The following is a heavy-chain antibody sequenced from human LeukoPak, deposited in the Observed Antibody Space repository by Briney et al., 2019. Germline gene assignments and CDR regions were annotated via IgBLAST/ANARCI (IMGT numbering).Heavy chain of an antibody. CDR3: ANERGYNYGYSFDY. CDR1: GFSFSSYA. D-gene: IGHD5-18*01. CDR2: IPNDGSKT. V-gene: IGHV3-30-3*02. J-gene: IGHJ4*02. Sequence: PGGSLRLSCAASGFSFSSYAMHWVRQAPGKGLEWVAAIPNDGSKTYYADSVKGRFTISRDNTKNTLYLRMNSLRTEDTAVYYCANERGYNYGYSFDYWGQGTLVTVSS.